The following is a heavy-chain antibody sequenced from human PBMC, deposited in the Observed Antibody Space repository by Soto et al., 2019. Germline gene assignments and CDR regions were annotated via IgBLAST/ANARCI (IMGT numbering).Heavy chain of an antibody. CDR3: ARVGLHGPSIAAPVDY. Sequence: QVQLVQSGAEVKKPGSSVKVSCKASGGTFSSYAISWVRQAPGQGLEWMGGIIPILGTANYAQKFQGRVTITADESTSTAYMELSSLRSEDTAVYYCARVGLHGPSIAAPVDYWGQGTLVTVSS. J-gene: IGHJ4*02. CDR2: IIPILGTA. V-gene: IGHV1-69*01. CDR1: GGTFSSYA. D-gene: IGHD6-6*01.